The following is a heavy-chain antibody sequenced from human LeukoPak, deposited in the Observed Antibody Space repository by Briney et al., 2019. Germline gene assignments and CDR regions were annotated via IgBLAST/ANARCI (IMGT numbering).Heavy chain of an antibody. V-gene: IGHV3-13*01. CDR3: AREWRGIASHYHGMDV. D-gene: IGHD6-6*01. CDR1: GFSFSDYD. CDR2: LGTNGDA. J-gene: IGHJ6*02. Sequence: GGSLRLSCVASGFSFSDYDMYWVRQAAGRGQEWVSALGTNGDAYYLGSVRGRFTISRENVKNSLYLQMNSLGVEDTAVYYCAREWRGIASHYHGMDVWGQGTTVTVSS.